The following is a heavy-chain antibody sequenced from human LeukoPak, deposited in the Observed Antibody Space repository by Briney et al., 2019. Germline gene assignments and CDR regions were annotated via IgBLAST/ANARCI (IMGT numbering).Heavy chain of an antibody. Sequence: GGSLRLSCAASGFTSSSYAMSWVRQAPGEGLEWVSAISGSGGSTYCADSVKGRFTISRDNSKNTLYLQMNSLRAEDTAIYYCAKEYTAVAPWYFQHWGQGTLVTVSS. CDR3: AKEYTAVAPWYFQH. V-gene: IGHV3-23*01. J-gene: IGHJ1*01. D-gene: IGHD4-23*01. CDR1: GFTSSSYA. CDR2: ISGSGGST.